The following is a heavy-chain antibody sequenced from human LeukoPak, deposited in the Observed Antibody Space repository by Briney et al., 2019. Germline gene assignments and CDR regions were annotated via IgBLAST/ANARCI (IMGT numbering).Heavy chain of an antibody. CDR2: IYHSGST. D-gene: IGHD6-13*01. CDR3: ARDQLAAGDFDY. J-gene: IGHJ4*02. V-gene: IGHV4-30-2*01. CDR1: GGSISSGGYY. Sequence: PSETLSLTCTVSGGSISSGGYYWSWIRQPPGKGLEWIGYIYHSGSTYYNPSLKSRVTISVDRSKNQFSLKLSSVTAADTAVYYCARDQLAAGDFDYWGQGTLVTVSS.